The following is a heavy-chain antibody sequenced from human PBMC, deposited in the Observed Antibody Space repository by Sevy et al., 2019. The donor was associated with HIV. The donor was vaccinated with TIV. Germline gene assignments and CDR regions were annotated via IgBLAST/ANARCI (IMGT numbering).Heavy chain of an antibody. Sequence: GGSLRLSCAASGFTFSSYSMNWVRQAPGKGLEWVSSISSSSYIYYADSVKGRFTISRDNAKNSLYLQMNSLRAEDTAVYYCARASKDYGDYYSYWGQGTLVTVSS. CDR1: GFTFSSYS. J-gene: IGHJ4*02. D-gene: IGHD4-17*01. V-gene: IGHV3-21*01. CDR2: ISSSSYI. CDR3: ARASKDYGDYYSY.